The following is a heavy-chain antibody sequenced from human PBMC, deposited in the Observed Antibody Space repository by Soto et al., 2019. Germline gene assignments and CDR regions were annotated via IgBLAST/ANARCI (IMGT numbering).Heavy chain of an antibody. CDR2: ITGIGDST. CDR1: GFTFISYA. V-gene: IGHV3-23*01. J-gene: IGHJ4*02. CDR3: VTGQQLGH. D-gene: IGHD1-1*01. Sequence: EVELLESGGGSVQPGGSLRLSCAASGFTFISYAMSWVRQAPGRGLDWVSKITGIGDSTYYVDSVKGRFTSSRDNSKHTLYLQMNSLRAEDTAVYYCVTGQQLGHWGKGTLVTVSS.